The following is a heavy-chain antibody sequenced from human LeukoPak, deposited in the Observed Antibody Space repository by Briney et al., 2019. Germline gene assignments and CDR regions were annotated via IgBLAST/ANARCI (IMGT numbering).Heavy chain of an antibody. CDR3: ARGVWEDAFDI. D-gene: IGHD3-16*01. CDR2: IYYSGST. J-gene: IGHJ3*02. V-gene: IGHV4-59*01. CDR1: GGSISSYY. Sequence: SETLSLTCTVPGGSISSYYWSWIRQPPGKGLEWIGYIYYSGSTNYNPSLKSRVTISVDTSKNQFSLKLSSVTAADTAVYYCARGVWEDAFDIWGQGTMVTVSS.